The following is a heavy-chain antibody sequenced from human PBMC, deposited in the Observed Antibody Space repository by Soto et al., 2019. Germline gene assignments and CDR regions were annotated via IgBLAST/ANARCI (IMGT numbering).Heavy chain of an antibody. CDR1: GFTFSSYA. CDR3: ARERGFLEWFLTFDY. D-gene: IGHD3-3*01. V-gene: IGHV3-30-3*01. Sequence: GGSLRLSCAASGFTFSSYAMHWVRQAPGKGLEWVAVISYDGSNKYYADSVKGRFTISRDNSKNTLYLQMNSLRAEDTAVYYCARERGFLEWFLTFDYWGQGTLVTVSS. J-gene: IGHJ4*02. CDR2: ISYDGSNK.